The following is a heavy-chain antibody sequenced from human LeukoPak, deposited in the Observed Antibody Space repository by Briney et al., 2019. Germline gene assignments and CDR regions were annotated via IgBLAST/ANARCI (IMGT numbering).Heavy chain of an antibody. Sequence: KSSETLSLTCVVSSYSISSGYYWGWIRQPPGKGLEWIGSIDHSGNTFYNPSLKSRVTISVDTSKNQFSLKLSSVTAADTAVYYCARNVAFPSAFDYWGQGTLVTVSS. CDR1: SYSISSGYY. CDR3: ARNVAFPSAFDY. V-gene: IGHV4-38-2*01. CDR2: IDHSGNT. D-gene: IGHD5-12*01. J-gene: IGHJ4*02.